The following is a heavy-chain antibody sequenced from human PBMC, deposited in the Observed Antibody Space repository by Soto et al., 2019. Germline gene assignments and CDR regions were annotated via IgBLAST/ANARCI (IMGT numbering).Heavy chain of an antibody. V-gene: IGHV3-21*01. D-gene: IGHD3-9*01. CDR1: VFTFSSYS. CDR2: ISSSSSYI. J-gene: IGHJ6*02. CDR3: ARVGRYFDWPPVMDV. Sequence: WWSLRLSCSASVFTFSSYSMNWFRQAPGKGLEWVSSISSSSSYIYYADSVKGRFTISRDNAKNSLYLQMNSLRVEDTAVYYCARVGRYFDWPPVMDVWGQGTTVTVSS.